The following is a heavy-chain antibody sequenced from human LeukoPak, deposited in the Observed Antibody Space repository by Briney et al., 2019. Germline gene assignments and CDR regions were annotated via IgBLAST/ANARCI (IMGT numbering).Heavy chain of an antibody. J-gene: IGHJ4*02. CDR3: AKLYGSSILNSLES. Sequence: GESLQISCKGSGYTFTTSWVAWVRQVPGKGLDWMGVIYIGNSDTTYSPSFEGQVTISADRSTSSASLQWNSLKASDTAIYYCAKLYGSSILNSLESWGQGTLVTVSS. D-gene: IGHD6-19*01. CDR2: IYIGNSDT. CDR1: GYTFTTSW. V-gene: IGHV5-51*01.